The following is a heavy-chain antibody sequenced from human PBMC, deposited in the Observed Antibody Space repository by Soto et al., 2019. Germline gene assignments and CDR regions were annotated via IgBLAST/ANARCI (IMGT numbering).Heavy chain of an antibody. CDR2: TYGDGGTT. D-gene: IGHD3-10*01. V-gene: IGHV3-23*01. CDR3: VKNSGWFNT. Sequence: GGSLRLSCAASGFIFSSTDMSWVRQAPGKGLEWVSTTYGDGGTTYYADSVRGRFTISRDNSKNMVYLQMDSLRADDTAVYYCVKNSGWFNTWGQGNLVTVSS. J-gene: IGHJ5*02. CDR1: GFIFSSTD.